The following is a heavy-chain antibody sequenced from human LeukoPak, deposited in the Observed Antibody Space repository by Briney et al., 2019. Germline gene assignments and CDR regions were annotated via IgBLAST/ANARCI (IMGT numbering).Heavy chain of an antibody. J-gene: IGHJ4*02. D-gene: IGHD1-26*01. Sequence: GGSLRLSCAASGFTFSSYWMHWVRQAPGKGLVWVSRINSDGSSTSYADSVKGRFTISRDNAKNTLYLQMSGLRAEDTAVYYCARVAPFGSFDYWGQGTLVTVSS. CDR2: INSDGSST. CDR3: ARVAPFGSFDY. V-gene: IGHV3-74*01. CDR1: GFTFSSYW.